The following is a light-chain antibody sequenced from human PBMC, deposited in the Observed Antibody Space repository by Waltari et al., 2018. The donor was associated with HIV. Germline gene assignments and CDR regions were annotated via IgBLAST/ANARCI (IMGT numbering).Light chain of an antibody. CDR3: VLYMGSGIWV. CDR2: ITK. Sequence: QTVVTQEPSFSVSPGGTVTLTCGLSSGSVSTSYYPSWYQQTPGQAPRTLIYITKPRSSGVPDRFSGSILGNKAALTITGAQADDESDYYCVLYMGSGIWVFGGGTKLTVL. J-gene: IGLJ3*02. CDR1: SGSVSTSYY. V-gene: IGLV8-61*01.